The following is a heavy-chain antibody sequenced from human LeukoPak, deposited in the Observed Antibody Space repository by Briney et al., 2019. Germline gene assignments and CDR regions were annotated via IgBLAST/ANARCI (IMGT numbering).Heavy chain of an antibody. Sequence: GSVKVSCKASGYTFTGYYMHWVRQAPGQGLEWMGRINPNSGGTNYAQKLQGRVTMTRDTSISTSYMELSRMRSDDTAVSSCARGRGQSDGGFWDVYWGQGTLVTVSS. CDR1: GYTFTGYY. V-gene: IGHV1-2*06. CDR2: INPNSGGT. D-gene: IGHD3-10*01. J-gene: IGHJ4*02. CDR3: ARGRGQSDGGFWDVY.